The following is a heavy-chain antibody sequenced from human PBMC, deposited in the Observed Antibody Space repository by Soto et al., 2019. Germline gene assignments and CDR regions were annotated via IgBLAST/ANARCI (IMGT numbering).Heavy chain of an antibody. CDR1: GFTFSSYG. J-gene: IGHJ6*02. CDR3: ARGYSSSPFPRLLPYYGMDV. D-gene: IGHD6-6*01. V-gene: IGHV3-33*01. Sequence: GGSLRLSCVAPGFTFSSYGMHWVRQAPGKGLEWVAVIWYDGSNKYYADSVKGRFTISRDNSKNTLYLQMNSLRAEDTAVYYCARGYSSSPFPRLLPYYGMDVCGQGTTAT. CDR2: IWYDGSNK.